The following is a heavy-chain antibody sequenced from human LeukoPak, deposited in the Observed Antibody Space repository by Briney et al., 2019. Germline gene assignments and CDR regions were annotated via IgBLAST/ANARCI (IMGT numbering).Heavy chain of an antibody. J-gene: IGHJ6*02. V-gene: IGHV3-7*01. CDR2: IKQDGSEK. CDR3: ARGVAGYCSSTSCLYYYYYGMDV. D-gene: IGHD2-2*01. Sequence: GGSLRLSCAASGFTFSSYWMSWVRQAPGKGLEWVANIKQDGSEKYYVDSVKGRFTISRDNAKNLLYLQMNSLRAEDTAVYYCARGVAGYCSSTSCLYYYYYGMDVWGQGTTVTVSS. CDR1: GFTFSSYW.